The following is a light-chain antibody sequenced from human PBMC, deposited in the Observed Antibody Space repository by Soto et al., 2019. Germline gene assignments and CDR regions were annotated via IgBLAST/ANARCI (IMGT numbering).Light chain of an antibody. CDR2: AAS. Sequence: DMQMTQSPSSLSTSVGDRVTITCRASKSIRSYLNWYQQKPGKAPKLLIYAASSLQSGVPSRFSGSGSGTDFTLTINSLQPEDFATYYCQQSYSTPFTFGPGTKVDIK. V-gene: IGKV1-39*01. CDR3: QQSYSTPFT. J-gene: IGKJ3*01. CDR1: KSIRSY.